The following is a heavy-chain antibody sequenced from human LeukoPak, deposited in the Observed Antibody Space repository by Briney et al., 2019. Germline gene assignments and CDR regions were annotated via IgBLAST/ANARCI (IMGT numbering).Heavy chain of an antibody. D-gene: IGHD3-10*01. V-gene: IGHV1-69*04. J-gene: IGHJ4*02. CDR1: GGTFSSYA. CDR3: ARVRNYYGSGSYYIPPSDY. CDR2: IIPILGIA. Sequence: ASVKVSCKASGGTFSSYAISWVRQAPGQGLEWMGRIIPILGIANYAQKFQGRVTITADKSTSTAYMELSSLRSEDTAVYYCARVRNYYGSGSYYIPPSDYWGQGTLVTVSS.